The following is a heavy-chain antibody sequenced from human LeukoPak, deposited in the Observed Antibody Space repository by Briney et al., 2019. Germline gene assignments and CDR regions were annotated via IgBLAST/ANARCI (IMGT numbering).Heavy chain of an antibody. D-gene: IGHD1-26*01. Sequence: SETLSLTCTVSGGSISSYYWSWIRQPPGKGLEWIGEINHSGSTNYNPSLKSRVTISVDTSKNQFSLKLSSVTAADTAVYYCARPSGSYHFDYWGQGTLVTVSS. CDR2: INHSGST. CDR1: GGSISSYY. J-gene: IGHJ4*02. CDR3: ARPSGSYHFDY. V-gene: IGHV4-34*01.